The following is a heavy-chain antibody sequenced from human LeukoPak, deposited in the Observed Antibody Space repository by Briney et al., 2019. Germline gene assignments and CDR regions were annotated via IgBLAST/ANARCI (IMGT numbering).Heavy chain of an antibody. J-gene: IGHJ4*02. D-gene: IGHD3-3*01. Sequence: SVKVFCKASGYTFTDYYIHWVRQAPGQGLEWVGRIIPIFGTANYAQKFQGRVTITTDESTSTAYMELSSLRSEDTAVYYCLCGDGVATHGSFDYWGQGTLVTVSS. CDR1: GYTFTDYY. CDR2: IIPIFGTA. V-gene: IGHV1-69*05. CDR3: LCGDGVATHGSFDY.